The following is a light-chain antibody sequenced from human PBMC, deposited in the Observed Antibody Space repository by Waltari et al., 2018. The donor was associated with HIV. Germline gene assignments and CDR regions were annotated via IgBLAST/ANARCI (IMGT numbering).Light chain of an antibody. CDR2: RDN. J-gene: IGLJ2*01. V-gene: IGLV1-47*01. Sequence: QSVLTQPPSASGTPGQKVTISCSGGHANIGANFVFWFQQFPGTAPKLLIYRDNLRHSGVPARFSGSKSGTSASLTISGLRSDDEAHYFCAVLDDTLGGGVFGGGTKLTVL. CDR1: HANIGANF. CDR3: AVLDDTLGGGV.